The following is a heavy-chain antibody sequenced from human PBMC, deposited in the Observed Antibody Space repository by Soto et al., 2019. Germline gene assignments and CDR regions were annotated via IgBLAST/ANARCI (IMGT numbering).Heavy chain of an antibody. Sequence: SWTLSLTCTVSGGSMRSSGHYGSWSREHPGMGLEFLGTIYFPGNPNYNPSPPSRATISVDTPRNRFSLRLSSVNAADTDVYYCARRANCNYVVDPWGQGTLVTVSS. CDR2: IYFPGNP. J-gene: IGHJ5*02. D-gene: IGHD1-7*01. CDR3: ARRANCNYVVDP. V-gene: IGHV4-39*01. CDR1: GGSMRSSGHY.